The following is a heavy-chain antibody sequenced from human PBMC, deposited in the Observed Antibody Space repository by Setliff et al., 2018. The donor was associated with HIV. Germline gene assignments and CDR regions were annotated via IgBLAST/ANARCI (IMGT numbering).Heavy chain of an antibody. V-gene: IGHV1-18*01. CDR3: ARERSSTLRWFDP. J-gene: IGHJ5*02. CDR2: ISAYNVNT. Sequence: ASVKVSCKASGYSFTSYGVSWVRQAPGQGLEWMGWISAYNVNTNYAQKLQGRVTMTRDTSISTAYMELSRLRSDDTAVYYCARERSSTLRWFDPWGQGTLVTVSS. CDR1: GYSFTSYG. D-gene: IGHD6-13*01.